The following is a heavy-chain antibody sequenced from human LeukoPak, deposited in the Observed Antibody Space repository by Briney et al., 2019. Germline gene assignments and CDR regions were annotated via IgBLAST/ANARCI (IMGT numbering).Heavy chain of an antibody. CDR2: FDPEDGEA. V-gene: IGHV1-24*01. CDR1: GYTLTELS. D-gene: IGHD2-2*01. J-gene: IGHJ4*02. CDR3: ASLYCSSASCYASPFDY. Sequence: APVKVSCKVSGYTLTELSMHWVRQAPGEGLEWMGGFDPEDGEAVYAQKFQGRVTMTEDTSTDTAYMELSSLRSEDTAVYYCASLYCSSASCYASPFDYWGQGTLVTVSS.